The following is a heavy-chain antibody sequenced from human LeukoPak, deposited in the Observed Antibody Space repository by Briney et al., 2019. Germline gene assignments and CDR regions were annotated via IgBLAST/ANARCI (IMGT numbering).Heavy chain of an antibody. CDR1: GFIFSNYG. CDR2: ITDAVGST. CDR3: AKEIFSGLLYIDY. J-gene: IGHJ4*02. D-gene: IGHD5-12*01. V-gene: IGHV3-23*01. Sequence: GGSLRLSCAASGFIFSNYGMNWVRQAPGKGLEWVSAITDAVGSTHYADSVKGRFTISSDNSKNTVYLQMNSLRPEDMAVYYCAKEIFSGLLYIDYWGQGTLVTVSS.